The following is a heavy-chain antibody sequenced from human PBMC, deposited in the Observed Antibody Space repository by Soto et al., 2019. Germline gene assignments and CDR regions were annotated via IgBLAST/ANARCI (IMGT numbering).Heavy chain of an antibody. D-gene: IGHD4-17*01. CDR1: GYAFGGYA. V-gene: IGHV1-18*04. CDR3: ARPSGSYGDYAWSLAY. J-gene: IGHJ4*02. Sequence: QVQLVQSGAEVKKPGASVKVSCKASGYAFGGYAISRVRQAPGQGLEWMGWVSAYSGHTDYAQNLQGRVSMTTETSTSTAYMELGSLTSDDTAVYYCARPSGSYGDYAWSLAYWGQGTLVTVSS. CDR2: VSAYSGHT.